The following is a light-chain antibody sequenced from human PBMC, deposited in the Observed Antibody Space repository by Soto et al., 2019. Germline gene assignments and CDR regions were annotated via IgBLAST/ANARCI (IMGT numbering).Light chain of an antibody. Sequence: QSVLTQPASVSGSPGQSITISCTGTSFKNVSWYQQHPGQAPKLLIYDVSYRPSGVPERFSGSKSGTSASLAITGLQAEDEADYYCQAYDYSLTASVFGGGTKLTVL. CDR3: QAYDYSLTASV. J-gene: IGLJ3*02. CDR1: SFKN. V-gene: IGLV2-14*03. CDR2: DVS.